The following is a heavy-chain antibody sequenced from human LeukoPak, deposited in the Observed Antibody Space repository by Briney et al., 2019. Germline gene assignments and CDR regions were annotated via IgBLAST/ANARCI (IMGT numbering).Heavy chain of an antibody. CDR3: ARDAAGTWDSWFDP. J-gene: IGHJ5*02. CDR1: GGSISSYY. CDR2: IYYSGST. D-gene: IGHD6-13*01. V-gene: IGHV4-59*01. Sequence: SETLSLTCTVSGGSISSYYWSWIRQPPGKGLEWIGYIYYSGSTNYNPSLKSRVTISVDTSKDQFSLKLSFVTAADTAVYYCARDAAGTWDSWFDPWGQGTLVTVSS.